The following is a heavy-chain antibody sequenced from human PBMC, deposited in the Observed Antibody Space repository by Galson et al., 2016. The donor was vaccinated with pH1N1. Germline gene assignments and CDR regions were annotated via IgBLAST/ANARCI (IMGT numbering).Heavy chain of an antibody. D-gene: IGHD5-24*01. CDR3: AKSDGYYGGYFDY. V-gene: IGHV3-43D*03. CDR1: GFTFDDYA. Sequence: LRLSCAASGFTFDDYAMHWVRQAPGKGLEWVSLISWNGLSTDYADSVKGRFTISRDNSKNSLYLQMNSLRAEDTALYYCAKSDGYYGGYFDYWGQGTLVTVSS. J-gene: IGHJ4*02. CDR2: ISWNGLST.